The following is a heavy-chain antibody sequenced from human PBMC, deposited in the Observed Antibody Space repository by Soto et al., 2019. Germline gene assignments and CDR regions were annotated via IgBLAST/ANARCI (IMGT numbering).Heavy chain of an antibody. D-gene: IGHD2-15*01. CDR1: GFSLSTSGVG. Sequence: SGPTLVNPTQTLTLTCTFSGFSLSTSGVGVGWIRQPPGKALEWLALIYWDDDKRYSPSLKSRLTITKDTSKNQVVLTMTNMDPVDTATYYCAHRPSGYCSGGSCYHNWFDPWGQGTLVTVSS. CDR3: AHRPSGYCSGGSCYHNWFDP. CDR2: IYWDDDK. J-gene: IGHJ5*02. V-gene: IGHV2-5*02.